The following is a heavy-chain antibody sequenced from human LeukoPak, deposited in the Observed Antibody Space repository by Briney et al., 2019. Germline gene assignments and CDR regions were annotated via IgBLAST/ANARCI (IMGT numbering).Heavy chain of an antibody. V-gene: IGHV3-7*01. J-gene: IGHJ1*01. CDR3: ARDSPGYGAYVS. Sequence: PGGSLRLSCAASGFTFSTYWMTWVRQAPGKGLEWVANIKEDGSREYYVDSVKGRFTISRDNAKNSLYLQMDSLTAEDTAMYYCARDSPGYGAYVSWGQGTLVSVSS. CDR1: GFTFSTYW. D-gene: IGHD5-12*01. CDR2: IKEDGSRE.